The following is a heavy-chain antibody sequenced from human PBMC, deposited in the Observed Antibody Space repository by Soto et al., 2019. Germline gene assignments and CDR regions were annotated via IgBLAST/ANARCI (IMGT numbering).Heavy chain of an antibody. CDR1: GGPFSSYT. CDR3: ARDPGITIFGVGNPTQNNYMDV. J-gene: IGHJ6*03. Sequence: SVKVSCKASGGPFSSYTISWVRQAPGQGLEWMGRIIPILGIANYAQKFQGRVTITADKSTSTAYMELSSLRSEDTAVYYCARDPGITIFGVGNPTQNNYMDVWGKRTTVTVSS. CDR2: IIPILGIA. V-gene: IGHV1-69*04. D-gene: IGHD3-3*01.